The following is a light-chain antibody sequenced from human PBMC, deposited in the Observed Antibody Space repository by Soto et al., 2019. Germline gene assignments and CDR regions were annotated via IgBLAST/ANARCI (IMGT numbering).Light chain of an antibody. CDR1: QTISSSY. J-gene: IGKJ1*01. Sequence: IVLTQSPGTLSLSPGERATLSCRVSQTISSSYLAWYQQKPGQAPRLLIYSASSRATDIPDRFSGGGSGTEFTLTISSLQSEDSAVYYCQQYNNWPRTFGQGTKVDIK. CDR2: SAS. CDR3: QQYNNWPRT. V-gene: IGKV3-20*01.